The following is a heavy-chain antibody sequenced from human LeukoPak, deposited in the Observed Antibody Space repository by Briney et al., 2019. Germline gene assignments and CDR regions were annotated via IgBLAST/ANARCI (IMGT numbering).Heavy chain of an antibody. D-gene: IGHD4-17*01. Sequence: ASVKVSCKASGGTFSSYAISWVRQAPGQGLEWMGRIIPIFGTANCAQKFQGRVTITTDESTSTAYMELSSLRSEDTAVYYCARDRTVTTALDYWGQGTLVTVSS. V-gene: IGHV1-69*05. CDR2: IIPIFGTA. J-gene: IGHJ4*02. CDR1: GGTFSSYA. CDR3: ARDRTVTTALDY.